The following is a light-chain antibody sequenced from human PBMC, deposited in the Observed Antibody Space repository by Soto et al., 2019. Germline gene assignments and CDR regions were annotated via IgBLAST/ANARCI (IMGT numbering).Light chain of an antibody. CDR1: QGISSY. V-gene: IGKV1-8*01. CDR3: QQYYSYPRT. J-gene: IGKJ1*01. CDR2: AAS. Sequence: AIRMTQSPSSLSASTGDRDTITCRASQGISSYLAWYQQKPGKAPKLLIYAASTLQSGVPSRFSGSGSGTEFTLTISCLQSEDFATYYCQQYYSYPRTFGQGTKVEIK.